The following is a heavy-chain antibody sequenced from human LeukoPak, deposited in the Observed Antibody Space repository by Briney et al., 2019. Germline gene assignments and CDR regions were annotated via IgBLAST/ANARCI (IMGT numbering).Heavy chain of an antibody. J-gene: IGHJ5*02. CDR1: GYTFTSYY. Sequence: SVTVSCKASGYTFTSYYMHWVRQAPGQGIEWMGMINPSEGNTSYEQKFQGRVTMTRDMSTRTAYLEPRSLRSEDTAVYYWARDGGLASSSSVDWFDPWGQGTLVTVSS. D-gene: IGHD6-6*01. CDR3: ARDGGLASSSSVDWFDP. V-gene: IGHV1-46*01. CDR2: INPSEGNT.